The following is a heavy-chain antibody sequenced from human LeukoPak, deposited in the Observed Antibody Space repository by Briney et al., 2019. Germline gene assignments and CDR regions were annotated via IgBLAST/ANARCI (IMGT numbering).Heavy chain of an antibody. D-gene: IGHD1-26*01. Sequence: ASVTVSFKGSGYTLTELSMHWVRQAPGKGLEWMGGFDPEDGETIYAQKFQGRVTMTDDTSTDTAYMELSSLRSEDTAVYYCATDNVPMGATTPYYYYGMDVWGQGTTVTVSS. J-gene: IGHJ6*02. CDR1: GYTLTELS. CDR3: ATDNVPMGATTPYYYYGMDV. V-gene: IGHV1-24*01. CDR2: FDPEDGET.